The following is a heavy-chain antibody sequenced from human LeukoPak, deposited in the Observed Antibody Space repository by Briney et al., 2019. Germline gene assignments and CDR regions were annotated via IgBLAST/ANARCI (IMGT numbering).Heavy chain of an antibody. J-gene: IGHJ5*02. Sequence: GASVKVSCKASGGTFSSHAISWVRQAPGQGLEWMGGIIPIFGTANYAQKFQGRVTITADESTSTAYMELSSLRSEDTAVYYCARDLGYCSSTSCYSYTWFDPWGQGTLVTVSS. CDR3: ARDLGYCSSTSCYSYTWFDP. CDR2: IIPIFGTA. V-gene: IGHV1-69*13. CDR1: GGTFSSHA. D-gene: IGHD2-2*01.